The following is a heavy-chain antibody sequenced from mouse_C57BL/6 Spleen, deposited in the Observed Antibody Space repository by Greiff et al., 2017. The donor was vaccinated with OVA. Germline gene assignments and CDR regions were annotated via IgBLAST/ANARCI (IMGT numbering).Heavy chain of an antibody. CDR1: VYTFTSYW. V-gene: IGHV1-55*01. Sequence: LQLQQPGAELVKPGASVKMSCKASVYTFTSYWITWVKQRPGQGLEWIGDIYPGSGSTNYNEKFKSKATLTVDTSSSTAYMQLSSLTSEDSAGYYCARSGGYDYFDYWGQGTTLTVSS. J-gene: IGHJ2*01. CDR2: IYPGSGST. D-gene: IGHD2-2*01. CDR3: ARSGGYDYFDY.